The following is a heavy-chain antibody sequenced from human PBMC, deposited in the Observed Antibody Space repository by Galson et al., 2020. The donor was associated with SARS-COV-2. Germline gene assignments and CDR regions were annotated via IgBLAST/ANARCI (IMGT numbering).Heavy chain of an antibody. J-gene: IGHJ6*03. CDR2: IDIAGDT. V-gene: IGHV3-13*01. CDR3: TRSRFSHYYYMDV. Sequence: GGSLRLSCAASGFTFSSYDMHWVRQVPGKGLEWVSTIDIAGDTSCPDSVRGRFTISRENARNSFFLQMNSLGAGDTAVYYCTRSRFSHYYYMDVWGKGTTVTVSS. CDR1: GFTFSSYD.